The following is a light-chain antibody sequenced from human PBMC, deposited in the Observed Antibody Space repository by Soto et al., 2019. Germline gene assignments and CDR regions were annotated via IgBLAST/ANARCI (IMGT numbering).Light chain of an antibody. CDR3: AAWDEGLNGPV. CDR2: SNI. J-gene: IGLJ2*01. CDR1: SSNIGSNT. Sequence: QSVLTQPPSASGTPGQRVTISCSGSSSNIGSNTVSWYQQLPGTAPKVVIYSNIHRPSGVPDRLSGSKSGTSASLDISGLQSGDEADYYCAAWDEGLNGPVFGGGTQLTVL. V-gene: IGLV1-44*01.